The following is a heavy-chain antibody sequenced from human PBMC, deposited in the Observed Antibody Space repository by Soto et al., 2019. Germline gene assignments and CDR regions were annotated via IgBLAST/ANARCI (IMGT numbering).Heavy chain of an antibody. D-gene: IGHD3-22*01. V-gene: IGHV1-3*01. CDR1: GYTSTNYG. J-gene: IGHJ6*02. Sequence: ASVKVSCKASGYTSTNYGMHWVRQAPGQRLEWMGWINAGSGNTKYSQKFQGRITITRDTSASTVYMELSSLRSEDTAVYYCARYLETYYDSSGYQYYYYYGMDVWGQGTTVTVSS. CDR2: INAGSGNT. CDR3: ARYLETYYDSSGYQYYYYYGMDV.